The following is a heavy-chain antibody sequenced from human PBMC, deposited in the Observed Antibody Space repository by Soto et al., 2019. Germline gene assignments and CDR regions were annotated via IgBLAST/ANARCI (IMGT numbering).Heavy chain of an antibody. CDR3: ARDPWY. CDR1: GFTVSSNY. J-gene: IGHJ4*02. V-gene: IGHV3-53*01. CDR2: INGGGST. Sequence: EVQLVESGGGLIQPGGSLRLSCAVSGFTVSSNYMSWVRQAPGKGLEWVSIINGGGSTYYADSVKGRFTISRDNSKNTLYLQINSLRTEDTAVYYCARDPWYWGQGTLVTVSS.